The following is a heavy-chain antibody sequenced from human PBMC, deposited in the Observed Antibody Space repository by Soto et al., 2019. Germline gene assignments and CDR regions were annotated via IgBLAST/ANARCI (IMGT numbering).Heavy chain of an antibody. CDR1: GGTFSSYA. CDR2: IIPIFGTA. CDR3: ARIGVFARELVA. V-gene: IGHV1-69*13. J-gene: IGHJ5*02. D-gene: IGHD1-7*01. Sequence: SSVKVSCKASGGTFSSYAISLLRQAPGQGLEWMGGIIPIFGTANYAQKFQSRVTITADESTSTAYMDLDRLKSDDTAVYYCARIGVFARELVAWGQGTLVTVSS.